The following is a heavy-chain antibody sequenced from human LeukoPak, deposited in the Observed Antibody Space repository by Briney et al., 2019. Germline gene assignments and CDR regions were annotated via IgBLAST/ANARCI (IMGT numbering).Heavy chain of an antibody. V-gene: IGHV4-61*02. CDR2: IYTSGST. J-gene: IGHJ5*02. D-gene: IGHD2-15*01. CDR1: GGSISSGSYY. CDR3: ARDRPVGWFDP. Sequence: PSETLSLTCTVSGGSISSGSYYWSWIRQPVGKGLEWIGRIYTSGSTNYNPSLKSRVTISVDTSKNQFSLKLSSVTAADTAVYYCARDRPVGWFDPWGQGTLVTVSS.